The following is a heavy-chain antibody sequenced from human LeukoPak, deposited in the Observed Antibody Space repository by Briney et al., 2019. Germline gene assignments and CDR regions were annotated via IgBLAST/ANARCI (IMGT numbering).Heavy chain of an antibody. CDR3: ARDPRGDYYDSSGYYPNFDY. J-gene: IGHJ4*02. CDR2: ISYDGSEK. V-gene: IGHV3-30*03. Sequence: GMSLRLSCTASGFTFSQYGIHWVRQAPGRGLEWVAVISYDGSEKYYADSVRGRFTISRDNSKNTLYLQMNSLRAEDTAVYYCARDPRGDYYDSSGYYPNFDYWGQGTLVTVSS. CDR1: GFTFSQYG. D-gene: IGHD3-22*01.